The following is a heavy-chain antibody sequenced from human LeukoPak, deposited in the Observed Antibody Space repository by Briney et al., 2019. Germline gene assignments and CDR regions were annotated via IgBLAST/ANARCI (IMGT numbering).Heavy chain of an antibody. CDR2: ISSTAITI. Sequence: PGGSLRLSCAASGFTFSDYYMSWIRQAPGKGLEWVSYISSTAITINYADSVKGRFTISRDNATNSLHLQMNSLRVEDTAVYYCARTPESASFDYWGQGTLVTVSS. D-gene: IGHD2/OR15-2a*01. J-gene: IGHJ4*02. CDR1: GFTFSDYY. CDR3: ARTPESASFDY. V-gene: IGHV3-11*04.